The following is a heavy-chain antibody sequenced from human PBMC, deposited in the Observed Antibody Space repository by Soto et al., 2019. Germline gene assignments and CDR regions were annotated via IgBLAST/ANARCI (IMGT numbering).Heavy chain of an antibody. V-gene: IGHV4-34*01. CDR1: GGSFSGYY. Sequence: WETLSLTCAVYGGSFSGYYWSWIRQPPGKGLEWIGEINHSGSTNYNPSLKSRVTISVDTSKNQFSLKLSSVTAADTAVYYCARGPQWLAVIGRSYYYYGMDVWGQGTTVTVSS. J-gene: IGHJ6*02. D-gene: IGHD6-19*01. CDR2: INHSGST. CDR3: ARGPQWLAVIGRSYYYYGMDV.